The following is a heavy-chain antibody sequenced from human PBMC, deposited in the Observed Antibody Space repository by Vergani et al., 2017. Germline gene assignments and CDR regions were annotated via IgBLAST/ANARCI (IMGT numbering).Heavy chain of an antibody. D-gene: IGHD6-13*01. CDR1: GYTFTSYA. CDR3: ARGIAAAVSWFDP. V-gene: IGHV1-3*01. Sequence: QVQLVQSGAEVKKPGASVKVSCKASGYTFTSYAMHWVRQAPGQRLEWMGWINAGNGNTKYSQKFQGRVTITRDTSASTAYMELSSLRSEDTAVYYCARGIAAAVSWFDPWGQGTLVTVSS. CDR2: INAGNGNT. J-gene: IGHJ5*02.